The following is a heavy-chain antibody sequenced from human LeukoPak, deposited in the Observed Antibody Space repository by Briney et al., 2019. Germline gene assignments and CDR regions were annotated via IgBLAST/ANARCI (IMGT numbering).Heavy chain of an antibody. CDR1: GYTFTSYG. J-gene: IGHJ5*02. CDR2: ISAYNGNT. V-gene: IGHV1-18*01. D-gene: IGHD2-2*01. CDR3: ARLDCSSTSCYFWFDP. Sequence: ASVKVSCKASGYTFTSYGISWVRQAPGQGLEWMGWISAYNGNTNYAQKLQGRVTMTTDTSTSTAYMELRSLRSDDTAVYYCARLDCSSTSCYFWFDPWGQGTLVTVSS.